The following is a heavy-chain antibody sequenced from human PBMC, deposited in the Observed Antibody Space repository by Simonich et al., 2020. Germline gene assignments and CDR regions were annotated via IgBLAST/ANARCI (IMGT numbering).Heavy chain of an antibody. CDR3: AKDLGERITMIVVVTDAFDI. CDR2: ISGSGGST. D-gene: IGHD3-22*01. Sequence: GGGLVQPGGSLRLSCAASGFTFSSYAMSWVRQAPGKGLEWVSAISGSGGSTYYADSGKGRFTISRDNSKNTLYLQMNSLRAEDTAVYYCAKDLGERITMIVVVTDAFDIWGQGTMVTVSS. CDR1: GFTFSSYA. J-gene: IGHJ3*02. V-gene: IGHV3-23*01.